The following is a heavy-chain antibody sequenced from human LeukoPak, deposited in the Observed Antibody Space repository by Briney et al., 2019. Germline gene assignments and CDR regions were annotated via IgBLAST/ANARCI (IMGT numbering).Heavy chain of an antibody. CDR2: AGDSAATT. J-gene: IGHJ3*01. V-gene: IGHV3-23*01. CDR1: GFTFATYG. Sequence: GGSLRLSCAASGFTFATYGMSWVRQAPGKGLEWVSVAGDSAATTHYADSVKGRFFISRDNSKNTVHLQMNNLRAEHTAVYYCAKDSFTVVGGVGSDDGFAVWGQGTMVIVSS. CDR3: AKDSFTVVGGVGSDDGFAV. D-gene: IGHD3-10*01.